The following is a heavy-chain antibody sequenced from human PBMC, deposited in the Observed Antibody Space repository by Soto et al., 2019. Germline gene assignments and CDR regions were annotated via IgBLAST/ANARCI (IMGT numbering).Heavy chain of an antibody. CDR3: AGDYLRLNSLNSNYYSFGMDA. J-gene: IGHJ6*02. Sequence: GGSLRLSCRASGFTFRNYAMNWVRQTPGKGLEWVSTIGGDGVNKNYADFVKGRFTISRDNSKNTVSLQMDSLRAEDTAVYYCAGDYLRLNSLNSNYYSFGMDAWGQGTTVTVSS. D-gene: IGHD4-17*01. CDR2: IGGDGVNK. V-gene: IGHV3-23*01. CDR1: GFTFRNYA.